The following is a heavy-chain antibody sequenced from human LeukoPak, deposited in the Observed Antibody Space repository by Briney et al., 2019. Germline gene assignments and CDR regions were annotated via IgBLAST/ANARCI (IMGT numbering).Heavy chain of an antibody. CDR3: ASPYYDSSGPDAFDI. CDR2: IYTSGTT. CDR1: GGSISSGSYY. Sequence: SETLSLTCTVSGGSISSGSYYWSWIRQSAGKGLEWIGLIYTSGTTNYNPSLKSRVTMSVDTSKNQFSLKLSSVTAADTAVYYCASPYYDSSGPDAFDIWGQGTMVTVSS. J-gene: IGHJ3*02. V-gene: IGHV4-61*02. D-gene: IGHD3-22*01.